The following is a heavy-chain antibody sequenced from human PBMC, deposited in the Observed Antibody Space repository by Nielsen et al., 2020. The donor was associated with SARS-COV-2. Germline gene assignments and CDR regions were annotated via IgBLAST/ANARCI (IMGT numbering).Heavy chain of an antibody. J-gene: IGHJ6*02. CDR2: IYYSGST. D-gene: IGHD3-10*01. Sequence: SETLSLTCTVSGGSISSYYWSWIRQPPGKGLEWIGYIYYSGSTYYNPSLKSRVSISVDTSKNQFSLNLSSVTAADTAMYYCARYYVSGMYGMDVWGPGTTVTVSS. CDR3: ARYYVSGMYGMDV. V-gene: IGHV4-59*08. CDR1: GGSISSYY.